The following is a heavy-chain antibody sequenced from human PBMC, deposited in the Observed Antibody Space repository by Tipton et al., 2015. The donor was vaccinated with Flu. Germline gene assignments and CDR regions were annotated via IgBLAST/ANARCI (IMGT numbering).Heavy chain of an antibody. Sequence: QLVQSGAEVKKPGSSVKVSCKASGGTFSSYAISWVRQAPGQGLEWMGGIIPIFGTANYAQKFQGRVTITADESTSTAYMELSSLRSEDTAVYYCARDRRDGYNRRVYYYMDVWGKGTTVTVSS. CDR1: GGTFSSYA. CDR2: IIPIFGTA. J-gene: IGHJ6*03. CDR3: ARDRRDGYNRRVYYYMDV. D-gene: IGHD5-24*01. V-gene: IGHV1-69*01.